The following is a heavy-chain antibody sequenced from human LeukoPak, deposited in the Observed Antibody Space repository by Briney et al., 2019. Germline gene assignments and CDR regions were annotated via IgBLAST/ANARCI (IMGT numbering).Heavy chain of an antibody. Sequence: PSETLSLTRTVSGGSISNDYWSWIRQPPGKGLEWIGFIYYSGSTKYNPSLESRVTISVDTSKNQFSLNLNSVTAADTAVYYCALYSSSSDYWGQRTLVTVSS. V-gene: IGHV4-59*08. CDR3: ALYSSSSDY. J-gene: IGHJ4*02. CDR1: GGSISNDY. CDR2: IYYSGST. D-gene: IGHD6-6*01.